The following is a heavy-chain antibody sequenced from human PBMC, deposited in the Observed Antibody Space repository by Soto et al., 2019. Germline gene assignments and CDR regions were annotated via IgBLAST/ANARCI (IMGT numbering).Heavy chain of an antibody. CDR3: ATVGYCSGGSCYNWFDP. Sequence: SETLSLTCTVSGGSISSGGYYWSWIRQHPGKGLEWIGHIYYSGSTYYNPSLKSRVTISVDTSKNQFSLKLSSVTAADTAVYYCATVGYCSGGSCYNWFDPWGQGTLVTVSS. CDR1: GGSISSGGYY. D-gene: IGHD2-15*01. CDR2: IYYSGST. V-gene: IGHV4-31*03. J-gene: IGHJ5*02.